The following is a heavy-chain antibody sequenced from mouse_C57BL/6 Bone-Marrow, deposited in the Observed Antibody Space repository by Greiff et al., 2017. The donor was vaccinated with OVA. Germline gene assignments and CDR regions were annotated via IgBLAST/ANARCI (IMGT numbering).Heavy chain of an antibody. Sequence: QVQLKQPGAELVRPGSSVKLSCKASGYTFTSYWMHWVKQRPIQGLEWIGNIDPSDSETHYNQKFKDKATLTVDKSSSTAYMQLSSLTSEDSAVYDGARCTTVVAPYYAMDYWGQGTPVTVSS. CDR3: ARCTTVVAPYYAMDY. CDR2: IDPSDSET. V-gene: IGHV1-52*01. CDR1: GYTFTSYW. J-gene: IGHJ4*01. D-gene: IGHD1-1*01.